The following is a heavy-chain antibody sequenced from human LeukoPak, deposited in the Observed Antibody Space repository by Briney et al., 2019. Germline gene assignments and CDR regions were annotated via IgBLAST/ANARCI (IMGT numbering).Heavy chain of an antibody. D-gene: IGHD5-18*01. CDR1: GFTLGGHD. V-gene: IGHV3-13*01. CDR2: VSAGHHA. J-gene: IGHJ4*02. Sequence: PGGSPRLSCPASGFTLGGHDMHWVRQTTGDGLEWVAAVSAGHHAFYAGSVKGRFTVSREDAKNSLYLQMNSLRAGDTAVYYCVREARGYHYTYFDYWGQGSLVTVSS. CDR3: VREARGYHYTYFDY.